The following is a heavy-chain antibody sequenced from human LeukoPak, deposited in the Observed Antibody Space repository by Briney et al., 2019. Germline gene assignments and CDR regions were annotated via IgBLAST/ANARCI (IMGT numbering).Heavy chain of an antibody. D-gene: IGHD1-26*01. V-gene: IGHV4-34*01. J-gene: IGHJ5*02. CDR1: GGSFSGYY. CDR3: ARLRRKWWFDP. CDR2: INHSGST. Sequence: PSETLSLTCAVYGGSFSGYYWSWIRQPPGKGLEWIGEINHSGSTNYNPSLKSRVTISVDTSKNQFSLKLSSVTAADTAVYYCARLRRKWWFDPWGQGTLVTVSS.